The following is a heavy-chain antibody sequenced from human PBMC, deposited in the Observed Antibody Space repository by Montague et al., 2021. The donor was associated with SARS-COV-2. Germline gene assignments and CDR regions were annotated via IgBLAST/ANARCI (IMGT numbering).Heavy chain of an antibody. CDR3: ASYRLGYSYDLSFGY. CDR1: GGSISSYY. Sequence: SETLSLTCTVSGGSISSYYWSWIRQPPVKGLEWIGSIYYSGSTYYNPSLKSRVTISVDTSKNQFSLKLNSVTAADTAVYYCASYRLGYSYDLSFGYWGQGTLVTVSS. CDR2: IYYSGST. J-gene: IGHJ4*02. D-gene: IGHD5-18*01. V-gene: IGHV4-59*05.